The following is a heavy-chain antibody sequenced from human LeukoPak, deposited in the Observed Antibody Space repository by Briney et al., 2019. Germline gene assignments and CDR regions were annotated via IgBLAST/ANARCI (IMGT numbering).Heavy chain of an antibody. D-gene: IGHD5-18*01. Sequence: ASVKVSCKASGYTFNGYYMHWVRLAPGQGLEWMGWINPNSGGTNYAQKFQGRVTMTRDTSISTAYMELSRLRSDDTAVYYCARECRGYSYGPPFDYWGQGTLVTVSS. CDR2: INPNSGGT. J-gene: IGHJ4*02. V-gene: IGHV1-2*02. CDR1: GYTFNGYY. CDR3: ARECRGYSYGPPFDY.